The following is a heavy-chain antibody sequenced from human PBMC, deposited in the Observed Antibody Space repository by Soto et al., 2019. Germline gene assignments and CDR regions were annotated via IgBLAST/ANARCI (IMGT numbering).Heavy chain of an antibody. J-gene: IGHJ4*02. CDR1: GGSISSYY. V-gene: IGHV4-59*01. CDR3: ARGNYDYVWGSYRYPFDY. CDR2: IYYSGST. D-gene: IGHD3-16*02. Sequence: SETLSLTCTVSGGSISSYYWSWIRQPPGKGLEWIGYIYYSGSTNYNPSLKSRVTISVDTSKNQFSLKLSSVTAADTAVYYCARGNYDYVWGSYRYPFDYWGQGTLVTVSS.